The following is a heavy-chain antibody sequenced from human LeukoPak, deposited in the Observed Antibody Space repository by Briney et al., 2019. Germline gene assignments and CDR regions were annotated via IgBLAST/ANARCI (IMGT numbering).Heavy chain of an antibody. CDR1: GFTFSSYA. V-gene: IGHV3-23*01. Sequence: GGSLRLSCAASGFTFSSYAMSWVRQAPGKGLGWGSAISGSGGSTYYADSVKGRFTISRDNSKSTLYLQMKSMRAEDTAVYYCAKDAVLFGVVGIFDYWGQGTLVTVSS. J-gene: IGHJ4*02. D-gene: IGHD3-3*01. CDR3: AKDAVLFGVVGIFDY. CDR2: ISGSGGST.